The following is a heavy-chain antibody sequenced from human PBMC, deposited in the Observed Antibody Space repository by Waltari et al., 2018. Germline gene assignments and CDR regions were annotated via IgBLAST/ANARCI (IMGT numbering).Heavy chain of an antibody. CDR2: ISSSSSYI. CDR1: GFTFSSYS. CDR3: ARDARIVVVPAASYYFDY. J-gene: IGHJ4*02. D-gene: IGHD2-2*01. Sequence: EVQLVESGGGLVKPGGSLRLSCAASGFTFSSYSMNWVRQAPGRGLEWVSSISSSSSYIYYADSVKGQFTISRDNAKNSLYLQMNSLRAEDTAVYYCARDARIVVVPAASYYFDYWGQGTLVTVSS. V-gene: IGHV3-21*01.